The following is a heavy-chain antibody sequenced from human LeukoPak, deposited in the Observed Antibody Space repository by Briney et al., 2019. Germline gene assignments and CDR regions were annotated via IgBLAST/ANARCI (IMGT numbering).Heavy chain of an antibody. CDR3: ARGPPNWGYDY. D-gene: IGHD7-27*01. V-gene: IGHV1-8*01. Sequence: ASVKVSCKASGYTFTSYDFNWVRQATGQRPEWMGWMSPNGGDTGYAQKFQDRVTMTRNTSISTAYMELSSLRSDDTAVYYCARGPPNWGYDYWGPGTLVTVSS. J-gene: IGHJ4*02. CDR2: MSPNGGDT. CDR1: GYTFTSYD.